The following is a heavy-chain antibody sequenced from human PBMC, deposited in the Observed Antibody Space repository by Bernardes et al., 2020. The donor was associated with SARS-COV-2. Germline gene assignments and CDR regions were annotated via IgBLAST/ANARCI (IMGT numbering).Heavy chain of an antibody. Sequence: SETLSLTCTVSGGSISSYYWSWIRQPPGKGLEWIGYIYYSGSTNYNPSLKSRVTISVDTSKNQFSLKLSSVTAADTAVYYCARDGRYCSSTSCTGFDPWGQGTLVTVSS. J-gene: IGHJ5*02. D-gene: IGHD2-2*01. CDR3: ARDGRYCSSTSCTGFDP. CDR2: IYYSGST. CDR1: GGSISSYY. V-gene: IGHV4-59*01.